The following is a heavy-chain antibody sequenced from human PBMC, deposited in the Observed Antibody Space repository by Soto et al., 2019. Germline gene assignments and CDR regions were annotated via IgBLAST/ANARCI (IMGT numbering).Heavy chain of an antibody. CDR2: MSYDGSNK. CDR1: GFTFSSYA. D-gene: IGHD6-19*01. V-gene: IGHV3-30-3*01. CDR3: ARDKSPYSSGWPNRHFDY. Sequence: QVQLVESGGGVVQPGRSLRLSCAASGFTFSSYAMHWVRQAPGKGLEWVAVMSYDGSNKYYAASVKGRFTISRDNSKNTLYLQMNSLRAEDTAVYYCARDKSPYSSGWPNRHFDYRGQGPLVTVSS. J-gene: IGHJ4*02.